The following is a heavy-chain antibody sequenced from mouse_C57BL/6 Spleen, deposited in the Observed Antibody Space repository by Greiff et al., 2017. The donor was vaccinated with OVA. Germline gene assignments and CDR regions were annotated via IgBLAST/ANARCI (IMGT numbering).Heavy chain of an antibody. CDR1: TSYW. CDR2: IDPSDSYT. V-gene: IGHV1-50*01. CDR3: ARDGTAQARFAY. Sequence: QVQLQQPGAELVKPGASVKLSFTSYWMQWVKQRPGQGLEWIGEIDPSDSYTNYNQKFKGKATLTVDTSSSTAYMQLSSLTSEDSAVYYCARDGTAQARFAYWGQGTLVTVSA. D-gene: IGHD3-2*02. J-gene: IGHJ3*01.